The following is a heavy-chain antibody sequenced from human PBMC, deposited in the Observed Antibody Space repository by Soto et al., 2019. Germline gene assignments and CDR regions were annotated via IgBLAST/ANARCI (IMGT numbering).Heavy chain of an antibody. CDR1: GGTFSSYA. J-gene: IGHJ3*02. CDR3: ARDGGYCSSTSPRDCDAFDI. V-gene: IGHV1-69*13. CDR2: IIPIFGTA. D-gene: IGHD2-2*01. Sequence: GASVKVSCKASGGTFSSYAISWVRQAPGQGLEWMGGIIPIFGTANYAQKFQGRVTITADGSTSTAYMELGSLRSEDTAVYYCARDGGYCSSTSPRDCDAFDIWGQGTMVTVSS.